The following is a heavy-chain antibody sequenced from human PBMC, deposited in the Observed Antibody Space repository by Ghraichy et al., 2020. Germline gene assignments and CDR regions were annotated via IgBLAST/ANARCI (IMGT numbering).Heavy chain of an antibody. CDR3: ARPKGRRWLQNGGDHGMDV. CDR1: GYTFTSYA. CDR2: INTNTGNP. D-gene: IGHD5-24*01. Sequence: ASVKVSCKASGYTFTSYAMNWVRQAPGQGLEWMGWINTNTGNPTYAQGFTGRFVFSLDTSVSTAYLQISSLKAEDTAVYYCARPKGRRWLQNGGDHGMDVWGQGTTVTVSS. V-gene: IGHV7-4-1*02. J-gene: IGHJ6*02.